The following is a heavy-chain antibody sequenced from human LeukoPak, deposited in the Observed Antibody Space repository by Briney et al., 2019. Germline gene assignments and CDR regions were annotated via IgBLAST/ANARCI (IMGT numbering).Heavy chain of an antibody. CDR1: GFTFSSFW. Sequence: GGSLRLSCAASGFTFSSFWMHRVRQAPGKGLVWVSRINTDGSSTTYADSVKGRFTISRDNAKNTLYLQMNSLRAEDTAVYYCARDFRGVPSHGMDVWGQGTTVTVSS. V-gene: IGHV3-74*03. CDR3: ARDFRGVPSHGMDV. CDR2: INTDGSST. D-gene: IGHD3-10*01. J-gene: IGHJ6*02.